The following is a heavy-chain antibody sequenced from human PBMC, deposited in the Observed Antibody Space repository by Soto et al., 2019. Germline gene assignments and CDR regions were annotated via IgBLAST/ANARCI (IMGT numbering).Heavy chain of an antibody. V-gene: IGHV1-2*02. D-gene: IGHD3-22*01. CDR2: INPNSGGT. CDR1: GYTFTGYY. CDR3: ARRRGDYYDSSGYHYYFDY. Sequence: ASVKVSCKASGYTFTGYYMHWVRQAPGQGLEWMGWINPNSGGTKSAQKFQGRVTMTRDTSISTAYMELSRLRSDDTAVYYCARRRGDYYDSSGYHYYFDYWGQGTLVTVSS. J-gene: IGHJ4*02.